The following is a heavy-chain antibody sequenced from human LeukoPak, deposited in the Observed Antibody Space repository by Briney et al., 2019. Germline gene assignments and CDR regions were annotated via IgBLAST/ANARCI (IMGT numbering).Heavy chain of an antibody. CDR2: ISGSGGST. D-gene: IGHD3-9*01. CDR1: GFTFSSYA. V-gene: IGHV3-23*01. Sequence: AGGYLRLSCAASGFTFSSYAMSWVRQAPGKGLEWVSAISGSGGSTYYEDSVKGRFTISRDNSKNTLYLQMNSLRGEDTAVYYCAKDRSYDILTGYYKEPYNWFDPWGQGTLVTVSS. CDR3: AKDRSYDILTGYYKEPYNWFDP. J-gene: IGHJ5*02.